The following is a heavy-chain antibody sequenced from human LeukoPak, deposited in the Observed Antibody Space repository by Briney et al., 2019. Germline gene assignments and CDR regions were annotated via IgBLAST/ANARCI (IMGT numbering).Heavy chain of an antibody. V-gene: IGHV1-18*01. CDR2: SSAYNGRT. CDR1: GYTFTNYG. J-gene: IGHJ1*01. CDR3: ARGLLTFGGVIGGPQALEYFQH. D-gene: IGHD3-16*02. Sequence: ASVKVSCKASGYTFTNYGISWVRQAPGQGLEWIGWSSAYNGRTNYAQKFKGRVTMTTDTSTSTAYMELRSLTSDDTAMYYCARGLLTFGGVIGGPQALEYFQHWGQGTLVTVSS.